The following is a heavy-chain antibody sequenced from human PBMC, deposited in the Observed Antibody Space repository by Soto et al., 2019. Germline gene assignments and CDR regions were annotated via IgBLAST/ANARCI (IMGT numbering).Heavy chain of an antibody. J-gene: IGHJ5*02. CDR2: INAGNGNT. Sequence: GASVKVSCKASGYTFTSYAMHWVRQAPGQRLEWMEWINAGNGNTKYSQKFQGRVTITRDTSASTAYMELSSLRSEDTAVYYCARERGASRWFDPWGQGTLITVSS. CDR3: ARERGASRWFDP. CDR1: GYTFTSYA. D-gene: IGHD4-17*01. V-gene: IGHV1-3*01.